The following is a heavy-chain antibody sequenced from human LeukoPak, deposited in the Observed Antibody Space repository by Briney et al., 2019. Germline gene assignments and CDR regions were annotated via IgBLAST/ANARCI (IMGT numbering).Heavy chain of an antibody. CDR2: MNPNSGNT. Sequence: ASVKVSCKASGYPLTSYDINWVRQATGQGLELLGWMNPNSGNTAYAQRFQDRVTMTANMSINTAYMELSSLTSEDTAIYYCARGSNYYYYMDVWGSGTTVTDAS. CDR1: GYPLTSYD. J-gene: IGHJ6*03. CDR3: ARGSNYYYYMDV. V-gene: IGHV1-8*01. D-gene: IGHD6-13*01.